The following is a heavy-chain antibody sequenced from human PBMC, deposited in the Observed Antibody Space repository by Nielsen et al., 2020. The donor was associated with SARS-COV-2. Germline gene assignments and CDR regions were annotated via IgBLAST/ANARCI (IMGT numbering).Heavy chain of an antibody. CDR1: GGAINSSNYY. Sequence: SETLSLTCTVSGGAINSSNYYWGWIRQPPGKGLEWIGTIHHRGITNYNPSLKSPVTISVATSKNQFSLKLSSVTAADTAVYYCARHLSTSFYTALGLWGQGTLVTVSS. CDR2: IHHRGIT. V-gene: IGHV4-39*01. D-gene: IGHD2-2*02. CDR3: ARHLSTSFYTALGL. J-gene: IGHJ4*02.